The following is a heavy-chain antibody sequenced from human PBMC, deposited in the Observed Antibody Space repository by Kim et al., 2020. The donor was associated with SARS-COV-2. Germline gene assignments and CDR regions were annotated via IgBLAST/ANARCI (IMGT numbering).Heavy chain of an antibody. CDR1: GYSISSGYY. D-gene: IGHD5-18*01. CDR3: ARDHVDSAMVDY. V-gene: IGHV4-38-2*02. Sequence: SETLSLTCTVSGYSISSGYYWGWIRQPPGKGLEWIGNIYHSGSTYYNPSLKGRVTISVDTSKNQFSLKLSSVTAADTAVYYCARDHVDSAMVDYWGQGT. J-gene: IGHJ4*02. CDR2: IYHSGST.